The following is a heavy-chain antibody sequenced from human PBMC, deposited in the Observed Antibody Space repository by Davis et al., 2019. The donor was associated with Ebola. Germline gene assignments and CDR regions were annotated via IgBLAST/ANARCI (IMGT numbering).Heavy chain of an antibody. CDR3: AKPYLYGVDY. V-gene: IGHV3-21*01. Sequence: PGGSLRLSFAASGFTFSSYWMSWVRQAQGKGLEWVSSISISSAFIYYADSVKARFTVFRDNAQNSLSLQMNSLRPEETALYYCAKPYLYGVDYWGQGTLVTVSS. J-gene: IGHJ4*02. CDR2: ISISSAFI. D-gene: IGHD3-16*01. CDR1: GFTFSSYW.